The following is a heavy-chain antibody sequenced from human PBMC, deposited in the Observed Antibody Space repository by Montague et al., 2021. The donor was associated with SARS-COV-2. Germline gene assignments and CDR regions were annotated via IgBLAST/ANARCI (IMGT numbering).Heavy chain of an antibody. D-gene: IGHD6-13*01. CDR3: ARGRLVGDSSSWYYFAY. J-gene: IGHJ4*02. V-gene: IGHV4-4*02. Sequence: IFHSGITNYNPSLESRVTISVDKSKNQFSLRLSSVTAADTAVYYCARGRLVGDSSSWYYFAYGGKGTRVGVYS. CDR2: IFHSGIT.